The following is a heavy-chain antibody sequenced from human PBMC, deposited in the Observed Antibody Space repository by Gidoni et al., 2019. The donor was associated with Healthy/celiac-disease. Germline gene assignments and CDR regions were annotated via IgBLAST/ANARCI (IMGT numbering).Heavy chain of an antibody. Sequence: EVQLVQSGAEVKKPGESLKISCKGSGYSFTSYWIGWVRQMPGKGLEWMGIIYFGDSDTKYSPSFQGQVTMSADKSISTAYLQWSSLKASDTAMYYCARAHQPPYYDSSGSKLGPDAFDIWGQGTMVTVSS. CDR2: IYFGDSDT. J-gene: IGHJ3*02. D-gene: IGHD3-22*01. CDR3: ARAHQPPYYDSSGSKLGPDAFDI. V-gene: IGHV5-51*01. CDR1: GYSFTSYW.